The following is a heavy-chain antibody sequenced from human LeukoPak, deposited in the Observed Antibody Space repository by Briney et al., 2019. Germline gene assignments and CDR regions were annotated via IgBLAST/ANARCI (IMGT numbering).Heavy chain of an antibody. Sequence: PSETLSLTCTVSGGSISSYYWSWIRQPPGKGLEWIGYIYYSGSTNYNPSLKSRVTISVVTSKNQFSLKLSSVTAADTAVYYCGRHLYGSGSSRGFDYWGQGNPGHRLL. CDR3: GRHLYGSGSSRGFDY. J-gene: IGHJ4*02. CDR1: GGSISSYY. D-gene: IGHD3-10*01. CDR2: IYYSGST. V-gene: IGHV4-59*08.